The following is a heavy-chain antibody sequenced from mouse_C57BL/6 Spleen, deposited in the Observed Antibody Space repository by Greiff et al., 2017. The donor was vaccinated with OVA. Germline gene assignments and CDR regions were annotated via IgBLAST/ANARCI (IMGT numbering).Heavy chain of an antibody. D-gene: IGHD2-12*01. CDR3: AKNYDYRYDDYAMDC. Sequence: VQLQESGPGLVQPSQSLSITCTVSGFSLTSYGVHWVRQSPGKGLEWLGVIWRGGSTDYNAAFMSRLSITKDNSKSQVFFKMNSLQADDTAIYYSAKNYDYRYDDYAMDCWGQGTSVTVSS. CDR2: IWRGGST. CDR1: GFSLTSYG. J-gene: IGHJ4*01. V-gene: IGHV2-5*01.